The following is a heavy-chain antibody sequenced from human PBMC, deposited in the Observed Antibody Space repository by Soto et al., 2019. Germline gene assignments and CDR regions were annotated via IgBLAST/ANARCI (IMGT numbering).Heavy chain of an antibody. CDR1: GYTFTSYY. CDR3: ARDRTDKAMTSYYYYGMDV. Sequence: ASVKVSCKASGYTFTSYYMHWVRQAPGQGLEWMGIINPSGGSTSYAQKFQGRVTMARDTSTSTVYMELSSLRSEDTAVYYCARDRTDKAMTSYYYYGMDVWGQGTTVTVSS. D-gene: IGHD5-18*01. CDR2: INPSGGST. J-gene: IGHJ6*02. V-gene: IGHV1-46*01.